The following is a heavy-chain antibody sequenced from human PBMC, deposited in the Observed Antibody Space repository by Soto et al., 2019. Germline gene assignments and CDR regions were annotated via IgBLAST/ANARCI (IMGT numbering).Heavy chain of an antibody. CDR1: GGSISSGGYY. D-gene: IGHD4-17*01. CDR3: ARGGRVYGDSPYFDY. Sequence: QVQLQESGPGLVKPSQTLSLTCTVSGGSISSGGYYWSWIRQHPGKGLEWIGYIYYSGSTYYNPSLKSRVTISVDTSKNQFSLKLSSVTAADTAVYYCARGGRVYGDSPYFDYWGQGTLVTVSS. V-gene: IGHV4-31*03. J-gene: IGHJ4*02. CDR2: IYYSGST.